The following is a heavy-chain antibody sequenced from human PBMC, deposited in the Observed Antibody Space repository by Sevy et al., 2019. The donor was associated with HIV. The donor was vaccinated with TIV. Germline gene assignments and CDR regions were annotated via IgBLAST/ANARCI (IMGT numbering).Heavy chain of an antibody. CDR1: GYSITSYW. CDR3: AGIRDGYSYGFDY. Sequence: GESLKISCKGSGYSITSYWIGWVRQMPGQGLEWMGIIYPGDSDTRYSPSFQGQVTISADKSISTAYLQWSSLKASDTAMYYCAGIRDGYSYGFDYWGQGTLVTVSS. J-gene: IGHJ4*02. V-gene: IGHV5-51*01. D-gene: IGHD5-18*01. CDR2: IYPGDSDT.